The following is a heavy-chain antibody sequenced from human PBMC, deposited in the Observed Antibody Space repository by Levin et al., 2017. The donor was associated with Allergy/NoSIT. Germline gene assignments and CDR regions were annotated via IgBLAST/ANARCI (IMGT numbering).Heavy chain of an antibody. V-gene: IGHV1-18*01. CDR2: ISTHNGNT. D-gene: IGHD2-2*01. CDR1: GYTFKHYG. J-gene: IGHJ6*03. Sequence: ASVKVSCKASGYTFKHYGISWVRQAPGQGLEWMGWISTHNGNTNYAQSFQGRVTMTTDTSTSTADMELRSLISDDTAVYYCARFVVTPVSYFYMDVWGKGTTVTVSS. CDR3: ARFVVTPVSYFYMDV.